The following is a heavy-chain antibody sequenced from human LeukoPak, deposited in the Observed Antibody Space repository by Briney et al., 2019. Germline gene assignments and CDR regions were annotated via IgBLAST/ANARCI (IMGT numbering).Heavy chain of an antibody. V-gene: IGHV3-30*02. J-gene: IGHJ4*02. CDR1: GFTFSSYG. CDR3: AKNRDSSDYPRDFDF. Sequence: GGSLRPSCAAFGFTFSSYGMHWVRQTPGKGLEWVAFIRHDGSYQQYADSVKGRFTVSRDNSKDMVYLQMNSLRTEDTDVYYCAKNRDSSDYPRDFDFWGQGTLVTVSS. D-gene: IGHD3-22*01. CDR2: IRHDGSYQ.